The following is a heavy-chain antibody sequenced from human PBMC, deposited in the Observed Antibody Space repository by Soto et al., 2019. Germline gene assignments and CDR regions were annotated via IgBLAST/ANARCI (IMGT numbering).Heavy chain of an antibody. J-gene: IGHJ4*02. CDR2: TSWDAGRR. Sequence: EGSLRLSWAASGFSFEAYTMGWVRHTTGKGPEWISFTSWDAGRRLYSDSVKGRFIISRDNGKNSLYLQMNSLTTEDPALYFWARDSYGGLPGQKRYVDHWGQGTLVTVST. V-gene: IGHV3-43*01. D-gene: IGHD4-17*01. CDR1: GFSFEAYT. CDR3: ARDSYGGLPGQKRYVDH.